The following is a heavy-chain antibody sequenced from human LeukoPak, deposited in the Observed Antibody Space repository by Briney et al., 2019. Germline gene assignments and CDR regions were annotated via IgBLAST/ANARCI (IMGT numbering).Heavy chain of an antibody. J-gene: IGHJ5*02. V-gene: IGHV1-2*02. CDR1: GYTFTDYY. Sequence: ASVKVSCKTSGYTFTDYYLHWVRQAPGQGLEWMGWINPNTGGISSAQKFQGRVTMTRDTSITTVYMEVSWLTSDDTAIYYCGRADRLHGGPYLIGPWGQGTLVTVSS. D-gene: IGHD3-16*01. CDR2: INPNTGGI. CDR3: GRADRLHGGPYLIGP.